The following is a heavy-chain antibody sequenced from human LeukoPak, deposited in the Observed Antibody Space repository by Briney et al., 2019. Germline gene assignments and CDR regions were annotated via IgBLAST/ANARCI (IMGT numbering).Heavy chain of an antibody. CDR2: ITGSSSYI. D-gene: IGHD1-1*01. J-gene: IGHJ4*02. V-gene: IGHV3-21*01. CDR1: GFSFRSSS. Sequence: GRSLRLSCAASGFSFRSSSMDCVRQAPGKWLGWVSSITGSSSYISYADSVKGRFTISRDNAENSLFLQMNSLRPEDTAVYFCARDRLEGGETFDSWGQGTLVTVSS. CDR3: ARDRLEGGETFDS.